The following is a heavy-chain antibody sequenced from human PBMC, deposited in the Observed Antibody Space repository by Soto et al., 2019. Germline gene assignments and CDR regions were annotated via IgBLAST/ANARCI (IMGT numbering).Heavy chain of an antibody. J-gene: IGHJ2*01. CDR1: GGSISSYY. CDR3: SCLTPPGSSSWYPAGYFDL. D-gene: IGHD6-13*01. V-gene: IGHV4-59*08. CDR2: IYYSGST. Sequence: QVQLQESGPGLVKPSETLSLTCTVSGGSISSYYWSWIRQPPGKGLECIGYIYYSGSTNYNPSLKSRVTISVDTSKNQFSLKLSSVTAADTAVDYCSCLTPPGSSSWYPAGYFDLWGRGTLVTVSS.